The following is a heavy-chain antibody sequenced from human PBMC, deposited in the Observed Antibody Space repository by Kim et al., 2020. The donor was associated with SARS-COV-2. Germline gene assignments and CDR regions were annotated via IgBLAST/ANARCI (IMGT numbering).Heavy chain of an antibody. V-gene: IGHV3-48*03. Sequence: GGSLRLSCAASGFTFSNYEMNWVRQAPGRGLEWVAYIGSSGTTTYYADSVKGRFTISRDNAKNSLYLLMNSLRAEDTAIYYCSRSPVVPNGPYWYFDVWGRGTPVTVAP. CDR1: GFTFSNYE. CDR2: IGSSGTTT. J-gene: IGHJ2*01. CDR3: SRSPVVPNGPYWYFDV. D-gene: IGHD2-8*01.